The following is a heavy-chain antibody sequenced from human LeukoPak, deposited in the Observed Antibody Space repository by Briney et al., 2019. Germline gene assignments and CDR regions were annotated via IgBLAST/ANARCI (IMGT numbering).Heavy chain of an antibody. V-gene: IGHV3-23*01. Sequence: GSLILSCAASGFTFISYAMSWVRQAPGKGLEWVSAISGSGGSTYYADSVKGRFTISRDNSKNTLYLQMNSLRAEDTAVYYCAKVVYYYDSSGYYYGYYFDYWGQGTLVTVSS. D-gene: IGHD3-22*01. CDR1: GFTFISYA. CDR3: AKVVYYYDSSGYYYGYYFDY. CDR2: ISGSGGST. J-gene: IGHJ4*02.